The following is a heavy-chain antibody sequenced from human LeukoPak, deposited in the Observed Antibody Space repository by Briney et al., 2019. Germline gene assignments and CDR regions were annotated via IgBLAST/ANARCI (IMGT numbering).Heavy chain of an antibody. Sequence: SETLSLTCAVYGGSFSGYYWSWIRQPPGKGLEWIGEINHSGSTNYNPSLKSRVTISVDTSKNQFSLKLSSVTAADTAVYYCARDLRSSGYYAFDYWGQGILVTVSS. CDR1: GGSFSGYY. J-gene: IGHJ4*02. CDR2: INHSGST. D-gene: IGHD3-22*01. V-gene: IGHV4-34*01. CDR3: ARDLRSSGYYAFDY.